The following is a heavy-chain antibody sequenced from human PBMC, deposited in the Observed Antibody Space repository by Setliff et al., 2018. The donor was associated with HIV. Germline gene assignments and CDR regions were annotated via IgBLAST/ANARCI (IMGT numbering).Heavy chain of an antibody. CDR3: AKDRQQLDPREFDY. J-gene: IGHJ4*02. CDR2: IRYDGDNK. Sequence: PGGSLRLSCAASGFTFSGYGMYWVRQAPGKGLEWVAFIRYDGDNKYYADSVKGRFTISRDNSKNTLYLQMNSLRVEDTAAYYCAKDRQQLDPREFDYWGQGTLVTVSS. D-gene: IGHD6-13*01. CDR1: GFTFSGYG. V-gene: IGHV3-30*02.